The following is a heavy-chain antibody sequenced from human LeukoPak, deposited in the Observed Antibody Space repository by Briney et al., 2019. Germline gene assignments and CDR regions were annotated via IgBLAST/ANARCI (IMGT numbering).Heavy chain of an antibody. CDR1: GFTFSSYS. CDR2: ISSSSSAI. V-gene: IGHV3-48*02. Sequence: GGSLRLSCAASGFTFSSYSMNWVRQAPGKGLEWVSYISSSSSAIYYADSVKGRFTISRDNAKNSLYLQMNSLRDEDTAVYYCARNVLVSSGPSDYWGQGTLVTVSS. CDR3: ARNVLVSSGPSDY. J-gene: IGHJ4*02. D-gene: IGHD3-22*01.